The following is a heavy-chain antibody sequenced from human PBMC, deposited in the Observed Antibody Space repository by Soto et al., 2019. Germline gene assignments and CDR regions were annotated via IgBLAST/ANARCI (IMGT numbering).Heavy chain of an antibody. CDR3: AKIPRGGYDSAEYFQH. CDR2: IFYSGST. CDR1: GGSISSSNYY. J-gene: IGHJ1*01. V-gene: IGHV4-39*01. Sequence: QLQLQESGPGLVKPSETLSLTCTVSGGSISSSNYYWGWIRQPPGKGLEWIGSIFYSGSTYYNPSLKSRVTISVDTSKNQFSLKLSSVTAADTAVYYCAKIPRGGYDSAEYFQHWGQGTLVIVSS. D-gene: IGHD5-12*01.